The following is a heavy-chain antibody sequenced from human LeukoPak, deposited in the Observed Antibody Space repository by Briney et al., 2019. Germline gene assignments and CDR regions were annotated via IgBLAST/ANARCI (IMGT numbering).Heavy chain of an antibody. CDR2: INHSGST. J-gene: IGHJ5*02. Sequence: PSGTLSLTCAVYGGSFSGYYWTWIRQPPGKGLEWIGEINHSGSTNYNPSLKSRVTISVDTSKNQFSLKLSSVTAADTAVYYCARGESELKPPNWFDPWGQGIMVTVSS. V-gene: IGHV4-34*01. CDR3: ARGESELKPPNWFDP. CDR1: GGSFSGYY. D-gene: IGHD1-26*01.